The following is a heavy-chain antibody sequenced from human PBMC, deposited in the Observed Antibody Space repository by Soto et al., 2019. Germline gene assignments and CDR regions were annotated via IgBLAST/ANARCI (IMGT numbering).Heavy chain of an antibody. CDR2: ISPSNTYI. V-gene: IGHV3-21*01. Sequence: GGSLRLSCAASGSTFTTYTMNWVRQAPGKGLEWVSSISPSNTYIYYADSVKGRFTISRDNAKNSLYLQMNSLRAEDTAVYYCAKDRDVRGGALDIWGQGTMVTVSS. D-gene: IGHD3-16*01. J-gene: IGHJ3*02. CDR3: AKDRDVRGGALDI. CDR1: GSTFTTYT.